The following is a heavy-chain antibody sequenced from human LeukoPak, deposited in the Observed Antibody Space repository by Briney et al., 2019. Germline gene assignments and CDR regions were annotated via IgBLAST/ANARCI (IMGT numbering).Heavy chain of an antibody. J-gene: IGHJ4*02. CDR3: AKDADDYVSYFDY. Sequence: GGSLRLSCAASGFTFSNYWMSWVRQAPGKGLEWVAEIKRDGSETYYVDSVKGRFTITRDNAKNSLYLQMDSLRAEDTAVYYCAKDADDYVSYFDYWGQGTLVTVSS. V-gene: IGHV3-7*05. D-gene: IGHD4-17*01. CDR1: GFTFSNYW. CDR2: IKRDGSET.